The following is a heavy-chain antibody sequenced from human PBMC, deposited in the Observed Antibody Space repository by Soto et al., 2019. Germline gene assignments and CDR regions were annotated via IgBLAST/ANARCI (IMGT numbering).Heavy chain of an antibody. V-gene: IGHV4-59*01. CDR3: ASGGRYDSRGHIDY. CDR2: IYYSGST. J-gene: IGHJ4*02. CDR1: GVSIISYY. Sequence: SETLSLTCTVSGVSIISYYWSWIRQPPWKGLEWIGYIYYSGSTNYNPSLKSRVTISVDTSKNQFSLKLSSVTAADTAVYYCASGGRYDSRGHIDYRGQGTLVPVSS. D-gene: IGHD3-22*01.